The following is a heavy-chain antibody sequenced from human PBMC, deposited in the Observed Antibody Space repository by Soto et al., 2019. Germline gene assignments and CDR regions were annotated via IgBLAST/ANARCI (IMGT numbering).Heavy chain of an antibody. V-gene: IGHV1-69*12. J-gene: IGHJ5*02. Sequence: QVQLVQSGAEVKKPGSSVKVSCKASGGTFSSDAMSWVRQAPGKGLEWMGGIIPIFGTANYAQKFQGRVTITAAESPSTAYMELSSLRSDDTAVYYCARDVSIAVAGTTFDPWGQGTLVTVSS. D-gene: IGHD6-19*01. CDR2: IIPIFGTA. CDR3: ARDVSIAVAGTTFDP. CDR1: GGTFSSDA.